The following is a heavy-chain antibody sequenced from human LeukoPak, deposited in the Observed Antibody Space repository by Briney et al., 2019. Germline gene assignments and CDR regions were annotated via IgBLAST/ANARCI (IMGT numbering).Heavy chain of an antibody. CDR2: IIPIFGTA. J-gene: IGHJ5*02. Sequence: SAKVSCKASGGTFSSYAISWVRQAPGQGLEWMGGIIPIFGTANYAQKFQGRVTITTDESTSTAYMELSSLRSEDTAVYYCCTSQQLVSGKWFDPWGQGTLVTVSS. CDR3: CTSQQLVSGKWFDP. D-gene: IGHD6-13*01. V-gene: IGHV1-69*05. CDR1: GGTFSSYA.